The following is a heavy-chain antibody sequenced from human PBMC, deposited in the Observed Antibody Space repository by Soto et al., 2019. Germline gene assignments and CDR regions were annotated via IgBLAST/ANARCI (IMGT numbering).Heavy chain of an antibody. Sequence: ASETLSLTCTVSGGSISSGGYYWSWIRQHPGKGLEWIGYIYYSGSTYYNPSLKSRVTISVDTSKNQFSLKLSSVTAADTAVYYCASSPRSDYGIYSDYWGQGTLVTVSS. CDR2: IYYSGST. D-gene: IGHD4-17*01. J-gene: IGHJ4*02. CDR3: ASSPRSDYGIYSDY. CDR1: GGSISSGGYY. V-gene: IGHV4-31*03.